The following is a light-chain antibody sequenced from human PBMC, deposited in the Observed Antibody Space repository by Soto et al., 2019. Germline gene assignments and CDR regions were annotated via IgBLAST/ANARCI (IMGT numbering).Light chain of an antibody. CDR2: GAS. J-gene: IGKJ4*01. CDR3: QHYGSSLT. CDR1: QSVSSSY. Sequence: EIVLTQSPGTLSLSPGERATLSCRASQSVSSSYLARYQQKPGQAPRLLIYGASSRAPGIQDRFSGSGSGTDFTLTISRLEPEVFAVYYCQHYGSSLTFRGGTKVDIK. V-gene: IGKV3-20*01.